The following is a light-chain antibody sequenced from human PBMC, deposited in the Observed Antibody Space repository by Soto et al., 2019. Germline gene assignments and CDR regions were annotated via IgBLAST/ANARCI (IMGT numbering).Light chain of an antibody. Sequence: DTQRTQAPSTRSASPGDRVTLSCRASQSISSYLNWYQQKPGKAPKLLIYTASTLDSGVPSNFSGSGSGTEFTLTISSLQPEDFATYYCQQYNSYPWTFGQGTKVDIK. J-gene: IGKJ1*01. CDR2: TAS. CDR1: QSISSY. V-gene: IGKV1-5*03. CDR3: QQYNSYPWT.